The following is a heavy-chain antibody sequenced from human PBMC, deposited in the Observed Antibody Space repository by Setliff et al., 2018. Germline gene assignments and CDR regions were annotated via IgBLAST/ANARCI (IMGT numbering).Heavy chain of an antibody. J-gene: IGHJ6*03. CDR2: IYTSWST. CDR1: GDSISSRPFY. Sequence: KTSETLSLTCTVSGDSISSRPFYWGWFRQPAGKELEWIGQIYTSWSTIYNPSLNSRVTLSIDTSKNLFSLRLSSVTAADTAVYFCARVTGFLYMDVWGKGTTVTVSS. CDR3: ARVTGFLYMDV. V-gene: IGHV4-61*09. D-gene: IGHD3-3*01.